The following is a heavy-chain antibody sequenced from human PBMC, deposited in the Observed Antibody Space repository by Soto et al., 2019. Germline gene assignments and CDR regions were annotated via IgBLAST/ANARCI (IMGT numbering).Heavy chain of an antibody. CDR2: IYHSGST. V-gene: IGHV4-30-2*01. CDR1: GGSISSGGYS. D-gene: IGHD3-10*01. J-gene: IGHJ5*02. CDR3: ARGDQYYYGSGSYNNWFEP. Sequence: TSETLSLTCAVSGGSISSGGYSWSWIRQPPGKGLEWIGYIYHSGSTYYNPSLKSRVTISVDRSKNQFSLKLSSVTAADTAVYYCARGDQYYYGSGSYNNWFEPWGQGPLVTVSS.